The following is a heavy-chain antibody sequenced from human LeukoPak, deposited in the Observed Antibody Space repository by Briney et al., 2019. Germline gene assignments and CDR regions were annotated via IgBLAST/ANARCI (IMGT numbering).Heavy chain of an antibody. CDR1: GYTLTELS. V-gene: IGHV1-24*01. CDR3: ATPRAGETWIQLSS. Sequence: ASVKVSCKVSGYTLTELSMHWVQQAPGKGLEWMGGFDPEDGETIYAQKFQGRVTMTEDTSTDTAYMELSSLRSEDTAVYYCATPRAGETWIQLSSWGQGTLVTVSS. D-gene: IGHD5-18*01. J-gene: IGHJ4*02. CDR2: FDPEDGET.